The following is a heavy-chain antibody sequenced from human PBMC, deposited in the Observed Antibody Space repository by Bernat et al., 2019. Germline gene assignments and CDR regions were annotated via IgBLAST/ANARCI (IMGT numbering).Heavy chain of an antibody. CDR1: GFTFSSYG. J-gene: IGHJ3*02. Sequence: VQLVESGGGVVQPGRSLRLSCAASGFTFSSYGMHWVRQAPGKGLEWVAVIWYDGSNKYYADSVKGRFTISRDNSKNTLYLQMNSLRAEDTAVYYCARSGGPRSSTDAFDIWGQGTMVTVSS. CDR2: IWYDGSNK. V-gene: IGHV3-33*01. CDR3: ARSGGPRSSTDAFDI. D-gene: IGHD6-13*01.